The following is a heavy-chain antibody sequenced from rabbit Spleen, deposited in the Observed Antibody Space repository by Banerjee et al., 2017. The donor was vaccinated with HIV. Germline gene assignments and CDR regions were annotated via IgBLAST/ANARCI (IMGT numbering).Heavy chain of an antibody. D-gene: IGHD3-1*01. J-gene: IGHJ2*01. CDR2: IAGDSSST. CDR3: AAGRNTYDWAFDP. CDR1: GFSFSNSYW. Sequence: QEQLEESGGDLVKPEGSLTLTCTASGFSFSNSYWICWVRQAPGKGLEWIACIAGDSSSTNYASWAKGRFTISKTSSTTLSLQMTSLTAADTATYFCAAGRNTYDWAFDPWCQGTLVTVS. V-gene: IGHV1S45*01.